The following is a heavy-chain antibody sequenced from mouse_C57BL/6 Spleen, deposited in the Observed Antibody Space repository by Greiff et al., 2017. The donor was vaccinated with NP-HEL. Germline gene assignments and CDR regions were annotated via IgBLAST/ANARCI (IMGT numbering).Heavy chain of an antibody. CDR1: GYTFTSYW. J-gene: IGHJ4*01. CDR3: AGGRDY. V-gene: IGHV1-55*01. CDR2: IYPGSGST. Sequence: QVHVKQSGAELVKPGASVKMSCKASGYTFTSYWITWVKQRPGQGLEWIGDIYPGSGSTNYNEKFKSKATLTVDTSSSTAYMQLSSLTSEDSAVYYCAGGRDYWGQGTSVTVSS.